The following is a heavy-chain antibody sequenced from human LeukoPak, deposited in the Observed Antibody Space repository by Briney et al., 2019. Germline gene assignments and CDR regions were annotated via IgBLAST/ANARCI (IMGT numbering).Heavy chain of an antibody. CDR2: IKQDGSEK. V-gene: IGHV3-7*01. Sequence: GGSLRLSCAASGFTFSSYWMSWVRQAPGKGLEWVANIKQDGSEKYYVDSVKGRFTISRDNAKNSLYLQMNSLRAEDTAVYYCARVYSSSWYGGAFDYWGQGTLVTVSS. J-gene: IGHJ4*02. CDR3: ARVYSSSWYGGAFDY. CDR1: GFTFSSYW. D-gene: IGHD6-13*01.